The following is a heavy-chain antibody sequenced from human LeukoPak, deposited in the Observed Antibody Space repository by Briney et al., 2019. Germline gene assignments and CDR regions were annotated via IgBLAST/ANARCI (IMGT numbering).Heavy chain of an antibody. D-gene: IGHD3-3*01. CDR2: ISVHNGKT. J-gene: IGHJ3*02. CDR3: ARDRYVAAEWLPDAFTI. V-gene: IGHV1-18*01. Sequence: GASVKVSCKASGYTFTKYGISWVRQAPGQGPEWMGWISVHNGKTNYVQKFQGRVTMTTDTSTNTAYMELRSLRSDDTAVYYCARDRYVAAEWLPDAFTIWGQGTMVTVSS. CDR1: GYTFTKYG.